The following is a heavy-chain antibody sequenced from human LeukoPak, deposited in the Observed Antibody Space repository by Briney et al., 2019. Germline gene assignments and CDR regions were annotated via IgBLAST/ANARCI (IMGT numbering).Heavy chain of an antibody. V-gene: IGHV3-30*02. CDR2: IRYDGSNK. Sequence: GGSLRLSCAASGFTFSSYGMHWVRQAPGKGLEWVAFIRYDGSNKYYADSVKGRFTISRDNSKNTLYLQMNSLRAEDTAVYYCAKDGKVYSSSLSWFDPWGQGTLVTVSS. CDR1: GFTFSSYG. J-gene: IGHJ5*02. D-gene: IGHD6-13*01. CDR3: AKDGKVYSSSLSWFDP.